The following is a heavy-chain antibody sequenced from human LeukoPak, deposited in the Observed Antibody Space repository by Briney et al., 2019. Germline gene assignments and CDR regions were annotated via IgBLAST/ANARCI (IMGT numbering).Heavy chain of an antibody. D-gene: IGHD2-2*01. V-gene: IGHV4-39*07. CDR3: ARMAFPDIVVVPAAIAQGYGMDV. Sequence: SETLSLTCTVSGGSISSSSHYWDWIRQPPGKGLEWIGSISYSGSTYYNPSLKSRVTIPVDKSKNQFSLKLSSVTAADTAVYYCARMAFPDIVVVPAAIAQGYGMDVWGQGTTVTVSS. CDR1: GGSISSSSHY. J-gene: IGHJ6*02. CDR2: ISYSGST.